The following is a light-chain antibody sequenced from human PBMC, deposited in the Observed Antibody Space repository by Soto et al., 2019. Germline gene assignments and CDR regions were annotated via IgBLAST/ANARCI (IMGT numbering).Light chain of an antibody. CDR3: CSYAGSYILI. J-gene: IGLJ1*01. V-gene: IGLV2-11*01. CDR1: SSDVGSYHY. CDR2: DVS. Sequence: QSALTQPRSVSGSPGQSVTFSCTGTSSDVGSYHYVSWYQQHPAKAPKLMIHDVSQRPSGVPDRFSGSKSGNTASLTISGLQSEDEADYYCCSYAGSYILIFETGTKLTVL.